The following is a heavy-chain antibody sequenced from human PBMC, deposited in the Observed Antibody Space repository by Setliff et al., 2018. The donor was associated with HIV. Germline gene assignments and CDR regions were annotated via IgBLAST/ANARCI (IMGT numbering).Heavy chain of an antibody. V-gene: IGHV3-23*01. CDR2: ISGTAVTT. Sequence: PGGSLRLSCAASGFTVSSNSMTWVRQAPGTGLEWVSGISGTAVTTHYADSVKGRFTISRDNSKNTLYLQMSSLRVEDTALYYCARAPGRFVYNSYFFDYWGQGTLVTVSS. CDR3: ARAPGRFVYNSYFFDY. D-gene: IGHD3-3*01. J-gene: IGHJ4*02. CDR1: GFTVSSNS.